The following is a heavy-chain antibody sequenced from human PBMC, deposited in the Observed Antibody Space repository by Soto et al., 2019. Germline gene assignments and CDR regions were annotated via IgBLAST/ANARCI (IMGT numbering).Heavy chain of an antibody. V-gene: IGHV4-31*03. CDR3: ARAWLEYNWFDS. CDR2: VAYSGGS. Sequence: QVQLQESGPGLVKPSQTLSLTCTVSGGSITRGGSYWSWIRQHPEKGLEWIGYVAYSGGSYYNPSLKSRDTFLIDKSKTLWSLRLSSVTAADTAVYYCARAWLEYNWFDSWGQGTLVTVSS. D-gene: IGHD5-12*01. CDR1: GGSITRGGSY. J-gene: IGHJ5*01.